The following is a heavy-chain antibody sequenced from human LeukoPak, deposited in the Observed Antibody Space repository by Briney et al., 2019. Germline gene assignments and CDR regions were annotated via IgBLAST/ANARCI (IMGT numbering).Heavy chain of an antibody. CDR3: ARDGHLYGMDV. V-gene: IGHV3-21*01. CDR1: EFTFSGNS. J-gene: IGHJ6*04. Sequence: GGSLSFSCPASEFTFSGNSRNWVGQVPGKGLNWVSSISSSSSYIYYADSVKGRFTISRDNAKNSLYLQMNSLRAEDTAVYYCARDGHLYGMDVWGKGTTVTVSS. CDR2: ISSSSSYI.